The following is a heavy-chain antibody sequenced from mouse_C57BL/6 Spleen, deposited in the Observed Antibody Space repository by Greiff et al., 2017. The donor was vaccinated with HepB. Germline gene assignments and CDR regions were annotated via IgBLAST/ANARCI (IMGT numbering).Heavy chain of an antibody. J-gene: IGHJ4*01. D-gene: IGHD2-4*01. CDR1: GFTFSSYT. Sequence: EVMLVESGGGLVKPGGSLKLSCAASGFTFSSYTMSWVRQTPEKRLEWVATISGGGGNTYYPDSVKGRFTISRANAKNTLYLQMSSLRSEDTALYYCARRAIYYDYDGGGYYYAMDYWGQGTSVTVSS. CDR3: ARRAIYYDYDGGGYYYAMDY. V-gene: IGHV5-9*01. CDR2: ISGGGGNT.